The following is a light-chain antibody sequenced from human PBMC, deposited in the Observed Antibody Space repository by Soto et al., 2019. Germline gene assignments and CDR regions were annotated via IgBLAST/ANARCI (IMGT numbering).Light chain of an antibody. V-gene: IGKV4-1*01. CDR3: QQYYSTVLFT. CDR1: QSVLYSSNNKNY. CDR2: WAS. Sequence: DIVMTQSPDSLAVSLGERATINCKSSQSVLYSSNNKNYLAWYQQKPGQPPKLLIYWASTRESGVPDRFSGSGSRTDFTLTISSLQAEDVAVYYCQQYYSTVLFTFGPGTKVEIK. J-gene: IGKJ3*01.